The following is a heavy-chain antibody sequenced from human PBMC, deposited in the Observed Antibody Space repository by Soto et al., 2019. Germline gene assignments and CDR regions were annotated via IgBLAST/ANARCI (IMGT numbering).Heavy chain of an antibody. CDR1: YYSIGSTYY. D-gene: IGHD4-17*01. CDR2: IYHSGST. CDR3: ARASYGDYAAYYFAMDV. V-gene: IGHV4-38-2*02. J-gene: IGHJ6*02. Sequence: SETLSLTCTVSYYSIGSTYYCGWIRQPPGKGLEWIGNIYHSGSTYYNPSLKSRVTMSVDTSKNQFSLKLSSVTAADTAVYYCARASYGDYAAYYFAMDVWGQGTTVTVSS.